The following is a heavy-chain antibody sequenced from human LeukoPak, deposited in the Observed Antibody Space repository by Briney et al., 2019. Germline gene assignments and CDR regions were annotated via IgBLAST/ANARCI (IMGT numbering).Heavy chain of an antibody. J-gene: IGHJ4*02. D-gene: IGHD1-1*01. CDR1: GASISNYY. Sequence: AETLSLTCTVSGASISNYYWSWIRQPPGKGLECIAYISYSGRTNHNPSLKSRVSISSDTSKTQFSLKLTSVTAADTAVYYCARHERGAENLDYWGQGTLVTVSS. CDR2: ISYSGRT. V-gene: IGHV4-59*08. CDR3: ARHERGAENLDY.